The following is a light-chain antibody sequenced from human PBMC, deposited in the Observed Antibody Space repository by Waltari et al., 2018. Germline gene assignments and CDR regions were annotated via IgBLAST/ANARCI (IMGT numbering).Light chain of an antibody. V-gene: IGKV1-39*01. J-gene: IGKJ2*01. Sequence: DIQMTQSPSSLSASVGDRVTITCRASQTISTSLTWYQHKPGKAPKLLIYAASGLQSGVPSRFSGSGSGTDFTLTISSLQPEDFATYYCQQSYSIPYTFGQGTKLDI. CDR1: QTISTS. CDR2: AAS. CDR3: QQSYSIPYT.